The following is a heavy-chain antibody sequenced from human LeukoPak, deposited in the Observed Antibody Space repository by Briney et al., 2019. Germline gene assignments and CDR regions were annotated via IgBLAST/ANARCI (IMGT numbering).Heavy chain of an antibody. CDR2: IYYSGST. CDR1: GGSISSYY. D-gene: IGHD1-26*01. J-gene: IGHJ4*02. CDR3: ARVGAMGNFDY. Sequence: PSETLSLTCTVSGGSISSYYWSWIRQPPGKGLEWIGYIYYSGSTNYNPSLKSRVTISVDTSKNQFSLKLSSVTAADTAVYYCARVGAMGNFDYWGQGTLVTVSS. V-gene: IGHV4-59*08.